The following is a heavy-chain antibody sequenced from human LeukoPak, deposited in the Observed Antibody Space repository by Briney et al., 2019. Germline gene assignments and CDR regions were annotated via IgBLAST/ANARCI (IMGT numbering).Heavy chain of an antibody. J-gene: IGHJ4*02. D-gene: IGHD2-2*01. V-gene: IGHV3-11*04. CDR2: IGTTTSTI. Sequence: GGSLRLSCAASGFTFSDYYMNWVRQAPGKGLEWVSYIGTTTSTIYYADSVKGRFTISRDNAKNSLYLQMNSLRAEDTAVYYCARDRGYCRGTTCYAYYFDSWGQGTLVTVSS. CDR3: ARDRGYCRGTTCYAYYFDS. CDR1: GFTFSDYY.